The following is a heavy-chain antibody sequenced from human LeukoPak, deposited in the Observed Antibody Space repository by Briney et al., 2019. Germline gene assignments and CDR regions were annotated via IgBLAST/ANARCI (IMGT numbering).Heavy chain of an antibody. CDR2: IIPILGIA. V-gene: IGHV1-69*02. J-gene: IGHJ5*02. CDR1: GGTFSSYT. Sequence: GASVKVSCKASGGTFSSYTISWVRQAPGQGLEWMGRIIPILGIANYAHKFQGRVTMIRDTSISTAYMELSRLRSDDTAVYYCARGDCSSTSCFLLLDNWFDPWGQGTLVTVSS. CDR3: ARGDCSSTSCFLLLDNWFDP. D-gene: IGHD2-2*01.